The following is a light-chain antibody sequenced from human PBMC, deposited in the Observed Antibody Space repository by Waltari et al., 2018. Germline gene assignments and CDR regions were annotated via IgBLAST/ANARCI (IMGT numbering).Light chain of an antibody. V-gene: IGLV4-69*01. CDR3: QTGGHGTWV. CDR1: SGHSSNV. CDR2: VNSDGSH. J-gene: IGLJ3*02. Sequence: QLVLTQSPSASASLGASVKLTCTLSSGHSSNVIAWLQQQPAKGPRYLMKVNSDGSHSKGDEIPDRFSGSSSGAERYLTISSLQSEDEADYYCQTGGHGTWVFGGGTKLTVL.